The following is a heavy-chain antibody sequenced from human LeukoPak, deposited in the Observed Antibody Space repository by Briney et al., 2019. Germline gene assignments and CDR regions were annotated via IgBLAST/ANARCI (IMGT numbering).Heavy chain of an antibody. CDR3: TRHESSLQDTNWFDP. CDR2: IYYSGST. Sequence: SETLSLTCTVSGGSISSYYWSWIRQPPGKGLEWIGYIYYSGSTDYNPSLKSRVTISVDTSKNQFSLKLSSVTAADTAVYYCTRHESSLQDTNWFDPWGQGTLVTVSS. V-gene: IGHV4-59*01. D-gene: IGHD2-15*01. J-gene: IGHJ5*02. CDR1: GGSISSYY.